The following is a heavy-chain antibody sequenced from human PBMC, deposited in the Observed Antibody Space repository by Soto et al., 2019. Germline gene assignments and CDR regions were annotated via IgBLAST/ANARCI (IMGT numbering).Heavy chain of an antibody. D-gene: IGHD3-22*01. CDR3: ARGKSGYLTFDF. V-gene: IGHV3-53*01. Sequence: GGSLRLSCAASGFIVSHNYMNWVRQAPGKGLEWLSVVYSGSATYYADSVKGRFTISRDNSKNTVFLHMNSLRVEDTAVYYCARGKSGYLTFDFRGQGTQVTGSS. J-gene: IGHJ4*02. CDR2: VYSGSAT. CDR1: GFIVSHNY.